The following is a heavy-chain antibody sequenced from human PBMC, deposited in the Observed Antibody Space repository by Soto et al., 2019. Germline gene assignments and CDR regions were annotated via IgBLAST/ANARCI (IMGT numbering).Heavy chain of an antibody. V-gene: IGHV3-33*01. CDR1: GFSLRAYG. J-gene: IGHJ5*02. CDR3: ARDVLTAVAGSVNWFDP. D-gene: IGHD6-19*01. CDR2: IWYDGTKK. Sequence: GGSLRLSCAASGFSLRAYGMHWLRRAPGKGLEWVAFIWYDGTKKFYANSVKGRSTISKDNSNNILYLQMSGLRAEDTAVYYCARDVLTAVAGSVNWFDPWGQGTLVTVSS.